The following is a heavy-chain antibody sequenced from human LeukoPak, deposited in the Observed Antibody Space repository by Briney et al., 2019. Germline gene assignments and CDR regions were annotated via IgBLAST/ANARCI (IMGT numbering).Heavy chain of an antibody. CDR3: ARGGQWLGVGPTWYFDL. D-gene: IGHD6-19*01. CDR2: INHSGST. Sequence: SETLSLTCSVCAGSFSGYYWSGIRQPPGKELDGIGEINHSGSTNYNPSLNSPVTLSVDTSKNQFSLKLSSVTAADTAVYYCARGGQWLGVGPTWYFDLWGRGTPVTVSS. V-gene: IGHV4-34*01. J-gene: IGHJ2*01. CDR1: AGSFSGYY.